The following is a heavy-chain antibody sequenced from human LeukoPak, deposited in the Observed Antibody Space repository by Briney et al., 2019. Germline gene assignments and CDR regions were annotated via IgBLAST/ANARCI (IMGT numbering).Heavy chain of an antibody. CDR1: GGSISSSGYY. D-gene: IGHD1-26*01. J-gene: IGHJ5*02. V-gene: IGHV4-39*01. Sequence: SETLSLTCTVSGGSISSSGYYWGWIRQPPGKGLEWIASIYYSGSTYYNPSLKSRVTISVDTSKNQLSLKLSSLTAADTAVYYCARHEYSGSYYGLSWFDHWGQGTLVTVSS. CDR2: IYYSGST. CDR3: ARHEYSGSYYGLSWFDH.